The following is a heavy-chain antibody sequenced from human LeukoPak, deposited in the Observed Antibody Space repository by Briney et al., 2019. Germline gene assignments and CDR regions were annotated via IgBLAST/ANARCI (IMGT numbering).Heavy chain of an antibody. J-gene: IGHJ5*02. D-gene: IGHD2-2*01. CDR3: AGIVVVPAALPYNWFDP. CDR1: GYTLTELS. CDR2: FDPEDGET. V-gene: IGHV1-24*01. Sequence: ASVTVSRKVSGYTLTELSMHWVRQAPGKGLEWMGGFDPEDGETIYAQKFQGRVTMTEDTSTDTAYMELSSLRSEDTAVYYCAGIVVVPAALPYNWFDPWGQGTLVTVSS.